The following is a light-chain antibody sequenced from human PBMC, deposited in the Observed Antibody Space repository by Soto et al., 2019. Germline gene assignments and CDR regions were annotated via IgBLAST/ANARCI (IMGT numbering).Light chain of an antibody. CDR2: DVN. Sequence: QSALTQPRSVSGSPGQSVTVSCTGTGSDVGGSNYVSWYQQHPGKVPKLIIFDVNKRPSGVPARFSGSKSGNTASLTISGLQAEDEADYYCCSYGGTYTYVFGTGTKLTVL. V-gene: IGLV2-11*01. CDR1: GSDVGGSNY. CDR3: CSYGGTYTYV. J-gene: IGLJ1*01.